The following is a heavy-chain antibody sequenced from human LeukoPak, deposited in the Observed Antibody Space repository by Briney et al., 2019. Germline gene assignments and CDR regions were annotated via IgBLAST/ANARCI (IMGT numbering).Heavy chain of an antibody. CDR3: ARGAGWGLYYFDY. Sequence: SVKVSCKASGGTFSSCAISWVRQAPGQGLEWMGGIIPIFGTANYAQKFQGRVTITTDESTSTAYMELSSLRSEDTAVYYCARGAGWGLYYFDYWGQGTLVTVSS. V-gene: IGHV1-69*05. D-gene: IGHD6-19*01. CDR1: GGTFSSCA. CDR2: IIPIFGTA. J-gene: IGHJ4*02.